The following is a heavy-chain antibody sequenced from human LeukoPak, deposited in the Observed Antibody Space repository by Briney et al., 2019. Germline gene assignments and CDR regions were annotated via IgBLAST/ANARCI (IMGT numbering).Heavy chain of an antibody. J-gene: IGHJ4*02. CDR3: ARGLRDAAGTGYYFDY. V-gene: IGHV5-51*01. CDR2: IYPGDSDT. Sequence: GESLKISCKSSGYSFTNYWIGWVRQMPGKGLEWMGIIYPGDSDTRYSPSFQGQVTISADKSISTAYLQWSSLKASDTAIYYCARGLRDAAGTGYYFDYWGQGTLVTVSS. D-gene: IGHD6-13*01. CDR1: GYSFTNYW.